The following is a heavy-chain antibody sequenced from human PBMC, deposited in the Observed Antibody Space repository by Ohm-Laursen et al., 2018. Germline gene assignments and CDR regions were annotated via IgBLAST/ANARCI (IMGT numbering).Heavy chain of an antibody. D-gene: IGHD6-19*01. CDR1: GFTFSSYS. CDR2: ISGSGGST. CDR3: AKELLSEQWLVRHFDY. V-gene: IGHV3-23*01. Sequence: GSLRLSCAASGFTFSSYSMNWVRQAPGKGLEWVSAISGSGGSTYYADSVKGRFTISRDNSKNTLYLQMNSLRAEDTAVYYCAKELLSEQWLVRHFDYWGQGTLVTVSS. J-gene: IGHJ4*02.